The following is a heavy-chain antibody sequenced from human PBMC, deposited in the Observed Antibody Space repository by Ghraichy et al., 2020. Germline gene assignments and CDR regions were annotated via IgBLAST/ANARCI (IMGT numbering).Heavy chain of an antibody. CDR1: GFKFSDYW. D-gene: IGHD3-16*01. J-gene: IGHJ6*02. V-gene: IGHV3-7*01. CDR3: ARVGNVNTRMITFNYYGMDF. Sequence: GGSLRLSCVVSGFKFSDYWMAWVRQAPGKGLEWVATIKKDGSEEYYIDSVRGRFSISRDNAKTSLDLQMNSLRVEDTAVYYCARVGNVNTRMITFNYYGMDFWGHGTAVNVSS. CDR2: IKKDGSEE.